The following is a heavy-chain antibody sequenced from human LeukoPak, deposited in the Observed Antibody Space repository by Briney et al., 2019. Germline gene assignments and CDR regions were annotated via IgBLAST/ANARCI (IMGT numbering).Heavy chain of an antibody. J-gene: IGHJ4*02. V-gene: IGHV1-2*02. D-gene: IGHD6-13*01. CDR2: INSNTGDT. Sequence: ASVKVSCKASGYSFTGYYIHWVRQAPGQGLEWMGRINSNTGDTDYAQTFQGRVTLTRDTSISTAYMEVTRLTSDDTAVYYCAREATTAGHFFDSWGQGSLVTVSS. CDR1: GYSFTGYY. CDR3: AREATTAGHFFDS.